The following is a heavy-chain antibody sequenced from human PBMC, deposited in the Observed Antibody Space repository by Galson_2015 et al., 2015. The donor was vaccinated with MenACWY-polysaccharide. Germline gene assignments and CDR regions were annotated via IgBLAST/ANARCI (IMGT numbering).Heavy chain of an antibody. Sequence: ETLSLTCTVSGGSISSSSYYWGWIRQPPGKGLEWIGSIYYSGSTYYNPSLKSRVTISVDTSKNQFSLKLSSVTAADTAVYYCARVPRYSSSWIFDYWGQGTLVTVSS. J-gene: IGHJ4*02. CDR3: ARVPRYSSSWIFDY. V-gene: IGHV4-39*07. CDR1: GGSISSSSYY. D-gene: IGHD6-13*01. CDR2: IYYSGST.